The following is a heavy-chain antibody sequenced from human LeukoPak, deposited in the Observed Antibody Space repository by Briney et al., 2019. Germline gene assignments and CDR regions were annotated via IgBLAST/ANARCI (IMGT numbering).Heavy chain of an antibody. V-gene: IGHV1-69*05. CDR2: IIPIFGTA. J-gene: IGHJ4*02. D-gene: IGHD3-22*01. CDR1: GGTFSSYA. Sequence: ASVKVSCKASGGTFSSYAISWARQAPGQGLEWMGRIIPIFGTANYAQKFQGRVTITTDESTSTAYMELSSLRSEDTAAYYCAREVYYYDSSGYRDYWGQGTLVTVSS. CDR3: AREVYYYDSSGYRDY.